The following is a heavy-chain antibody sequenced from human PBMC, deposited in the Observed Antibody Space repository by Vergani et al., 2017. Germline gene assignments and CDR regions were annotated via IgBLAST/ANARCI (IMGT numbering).Heavy chain of an antibody. V-gene: IGHV4-39*01. CDR3: ARQFGVSQGVGAFEN. CDR2: VFHSGRS. D-gene: IGHD3-16*01. J-gene: IGHJ3*02. CDR1: GESIRSGSHY. Sequence: QVKLQESGPGLLKPSQTLSLTCTVSGESIRSGSHYWGWIRHPPGKGLEWIATVFHSGRSYYNPSLRRGVTISVETSKNQFSLRLTTLTAADTAVDYCARQFGVSQGVGAFENWGRGTEVSVSS.